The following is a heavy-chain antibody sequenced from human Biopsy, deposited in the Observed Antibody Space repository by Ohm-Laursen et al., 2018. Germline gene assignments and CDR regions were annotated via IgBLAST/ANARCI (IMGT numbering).Heavy chain of an antibody. Sequence: SDTLSLTCSVSRDSISNYHWTWIRQAPGKTLEWIGSITYRGSTYYNPSLKSRVTVSIHTSRNQFSLKLTSVTAADTAVYYCARDNIRYCTSTSCDLFGMDVWGQGTTVTVSS. D-gene: IGHD2-2*01. V-gene: IGHV4-59*01. CDR1: RDSISNYH. CDR2: ITYRGST. CDR3: ARDNIRYCTSTSCDLFGMDV. J-gene: IGHJ6*02.